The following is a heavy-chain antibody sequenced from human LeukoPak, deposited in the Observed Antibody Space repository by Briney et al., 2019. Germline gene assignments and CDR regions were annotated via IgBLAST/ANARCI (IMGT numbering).Heavy chain of an antibody. Sequence: GGSLRLSCAASGFTFSSYAMSWVRQAPGKGLEWVSAISGSGGSTYYADSVKGRFTISRDNSKNTLYLQMNSLRAEDTVVYYCAKGVDYGDHRQVYYYYYMDVWGKGTTVTVSS. D-gene: IGHD4-17*01. J-gene: IGHJ6*03. CDR2: ISGSGGST. CDR1: GFTFSSYA. CDR3: AKGVDYGDHRQVYYYYYMDV. V-gene: IGHV3-23*01.